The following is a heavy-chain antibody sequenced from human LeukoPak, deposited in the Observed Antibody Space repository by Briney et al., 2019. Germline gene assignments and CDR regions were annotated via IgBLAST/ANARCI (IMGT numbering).Heavy chain of an antibody. CDR2: VGTRTGPI. Sequence: GGSLRLSCLASGLTFSTSAFNWVRQAPGKGLEWVSYVGTRTGPIYYADSVRGRSTVSRDDVRNSVHLQINSLRAEDTAVYYCVRDVSHCRVSRCHHWFDPWGQGTLVTVSS. D-gene: IGHD2-15*01. CDR1: GLTFSTSA. CDR3: VRDVSHCRVSRCHHWFDP. V-gene: IGHV3-48*01. J-gene: IGHJ5*02.